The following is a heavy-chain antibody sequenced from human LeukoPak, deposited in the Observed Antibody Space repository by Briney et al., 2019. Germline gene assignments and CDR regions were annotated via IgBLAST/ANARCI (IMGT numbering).Heavy chain of an antibody. CDR1: GFTFSSYA. CDR3: AKRGYYDSSGYFAPFDY. Sequence: GGSLRLSCAASGFTFSSYAVSWVRQAPGKGLEWVSAISGSGGSTYYADSVKGRFTISRDNSKNTLYLQMNSLRAEDTAVYYCAKRGYYDSSGYFAPFDYWGQGALVTVSS. CDR2: ISGSGGST. J-gene: IGHJ4*02. D-gene: IGHD3-22*01. V-gene: IGHV3-23*01.